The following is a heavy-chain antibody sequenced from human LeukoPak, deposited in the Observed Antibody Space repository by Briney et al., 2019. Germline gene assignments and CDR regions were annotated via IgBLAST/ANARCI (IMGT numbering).Heavy chain of an antibody. V-gene: IGHV3-23*01. CDR1: GFTFSSYE. CDR3: AKKSGYSCDQPHDY. J-gene: IGHJ4*02. Sequence: GGSLRLSCAASGFTFSSYEMNWVRQAPGKGLEWVSAISGSGGSTYYADSVKGRFTISRDNSKNTLYLQMNSPRAEDTAVYYCAKKSGYSCDQPHDYWGQGTLVTVSS. CDR2: ISGSGGST. D-gene: IGHD5-18*01.